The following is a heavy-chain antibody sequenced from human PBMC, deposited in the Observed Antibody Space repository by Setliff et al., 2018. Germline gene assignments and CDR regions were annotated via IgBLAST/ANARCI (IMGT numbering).Heavy chain of an antibody. Sequence: PGGSLRLSCAASGFTFSNSWMHWVRQAPGEGLVCVSRMNSDGNSIFYADSVKGRFTISRDNAKNTLYLQMNSLRDEDTAVYYCARDLPTNYYSALQYFDYWGQGTLVTVSS. CDR3: ARDLPTNYYSALQYFDY. CDR2: MNSDGNSI. CDR1: GFTFSNSW. V-gene: IGHV3-74*01. J-gene: IGHJ4*02. D-gene: IGHD3-10*01.